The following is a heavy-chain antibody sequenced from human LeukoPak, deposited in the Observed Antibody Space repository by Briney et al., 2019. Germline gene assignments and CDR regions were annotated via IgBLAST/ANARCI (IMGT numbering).Heavy chain of an antibody. V-gene: IGHV3-30*18. D-gene: IGHD4-17*01. Sequence: PGGSLRLSCAASGFTFSSYGMHWVRQAPGKGLEWVAVISYDGSNKYYADSVKGRFTISRDNSKNTLYLQMNSLRAEDTAVYYCAKDRATVPQLGLYWGQGTLVTVSS. CDR1: GFTFSSYG. J-gene: IGHJ4*02. CDR3: AKDRATVPQLGLY. CDR2: ISYDGSNK.